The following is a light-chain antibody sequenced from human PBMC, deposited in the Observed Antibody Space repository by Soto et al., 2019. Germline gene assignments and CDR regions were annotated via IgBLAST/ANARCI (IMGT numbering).Light chain of an antibody. Sequence: DIVMTQSPDSLAVSLGERATINCKSSQSVSSYLAWYQQKPGQAPRLLIYDASNRATGIPARFSGSGSGTDFTLTISSLEPEDFAVYYCQQRSNWMYTFGQGTKLEIK. V-gene: IGKV3-11*01. CDR3: QQRSNWMYT. J-gene: IGKJ2*01. CDR1: QSVSSY. CDR2: DAS.